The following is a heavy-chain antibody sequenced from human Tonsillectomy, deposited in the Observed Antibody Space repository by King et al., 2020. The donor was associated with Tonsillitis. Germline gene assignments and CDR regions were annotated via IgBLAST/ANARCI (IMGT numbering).Heavy chain of an antibody. CDR2: INSYGSST. CDR3: ATYSNPGY. Sequence: VQLVESGGGLVQPGGSLRLSCAASGFTFSSYWMHWVRQAPGKGLVWFSRINSYGSSTSYADSVKGRFTISRDNAKNTLYLQMNSLRAEDTAVYYCATYSNPGYWGQGTLVTVSS. D-gene: IGHD4-11*01. CDR1: GFTFSSYW. V-gene: IGHV3-74*01. J-gene: IGHJ4*02.